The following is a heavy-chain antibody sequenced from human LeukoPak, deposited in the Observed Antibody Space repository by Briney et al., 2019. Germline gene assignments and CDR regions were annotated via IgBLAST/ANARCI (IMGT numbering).Heavy chain of an antibody. D-gene: IGHD6-19*01. CDR1: GGTFSSYA. Sequence: GASVKVSCKASGGTFSSYAISWVRQAPGQGLEWMGWINTNTGNPTYAQGFTGRFVFSLDTSVSTAYLQISSLKAEDTAVYYCARVGAVAGSPLDYWGQGTLVTVSS. CDR2: INTNTGNP. J-gene: IGHJ4*02. V-gene: IGHV7-4-1*02. CDR3: ARVGAVAGSPLDY.